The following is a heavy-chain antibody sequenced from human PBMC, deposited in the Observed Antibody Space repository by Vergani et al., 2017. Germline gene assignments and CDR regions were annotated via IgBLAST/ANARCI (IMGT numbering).Heavy chain of an antibody. D-gene: IGHD6-19*01. CDR1: GASIRSSNYY. CDR2: IYYSGGT. J-gene: IGHJ5*02. CDR3: ARHATVEWLVKLGWIDP. V-gene: IGHV4-39*01. Sequence: QLQLQESGPGLVKPSATLSLTCSVSGASIRSSNYYWGWIRQPPGKGLEWSASIYYSGGTYYNPSLKSRVTISVDTSKNQFSLKLSSVTAADTAVYFCARHATVEWLVKLGWIDPWGQGILVTVSS.